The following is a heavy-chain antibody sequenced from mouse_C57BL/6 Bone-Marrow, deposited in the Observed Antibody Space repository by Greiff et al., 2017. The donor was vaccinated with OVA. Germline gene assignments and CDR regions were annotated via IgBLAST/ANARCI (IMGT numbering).Heavy chain of an antibody. D-gene: IGHD1-1*01. CDR3: AHYGSRPFDY. Sequence: QVQLQQPGAELVRPGTSVKLSCKASGYTFTSYWMHWVKQRPGQGLEWIGVIDPSDSYTNYNQKFKGKATLTVDTSSSTAYMQLSSLTSEDAAVYYCAHYGSRPFDYWGQGTTLTVSS. J-gene: IGHJ2*01. CDR2: IDPSDSYT. CDR1: GYTFTSYW. V-gene: IGHV1-59*01.